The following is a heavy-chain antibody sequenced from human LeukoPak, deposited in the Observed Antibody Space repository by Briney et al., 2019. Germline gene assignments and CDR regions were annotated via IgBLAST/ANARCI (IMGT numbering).Heavy chain of an antibody. J-gene: IGHJ2*01. D-gene: IGHD2-2*01. CDR3: SIGYCSSTSCPNSFWFFDL. CDR2: IIPIFGTA. CDR1: GYTFTGYY. V-gene: IGHV1-69*05. Sequence: ASVKVSCKASGYTFTGYYMHWVRQAPGQGLEWMGGIIPIFGTANYAQKFHGRVTITTEESTRTAYMELSRMRSEDTAMSYCSIGYCSSTSCPNSFWFFDLWGRGTLVTVPS.